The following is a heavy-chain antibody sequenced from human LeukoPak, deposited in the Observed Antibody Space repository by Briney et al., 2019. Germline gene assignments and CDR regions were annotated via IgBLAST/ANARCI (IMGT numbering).Heavy chain of an antibody. CDR3: AKDKVGMATSPLLFDY. CDR1: GFTFSSYW. D-gene: IGHD5-24*01. CDR2: INSDGSST. V-gene: IGHV3-74*01. J-gene: IGHJ4*02. Sequence: GGSLRLSCAASGFTFSSYWMHWVRQAPGKGLVWVSRINSDGSSTSYADSVKGRFTISRDNAKNTLYLHMNSLRAEDTAVYHCAKDKVGMATSPLLFDYWGQGTLVTVSS.